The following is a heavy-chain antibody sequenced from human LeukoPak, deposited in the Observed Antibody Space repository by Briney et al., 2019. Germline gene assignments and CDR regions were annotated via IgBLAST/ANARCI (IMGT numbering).Heavy chain of an antibody. D-gene: IGHD2-2*01. J-gene: IGHJ6*02. V-gene: IGHV4-34*01. CDR3: ARGLYCSSTSCYSGPNHATIARYGMDV. Sequence: SETLSLTCAVYGGSLSGYYWSWIREPPGKGLEWSGEIHHIGSTNYNPSLKSRVTISVDTSKNQVSLELSSVTAADTAVYYGARGLYCSSTSCYSGPNHATIARYGMDVWGQGTTVTVSS. CDR1: GGSLSGYY. CDR2: IHHIGST.